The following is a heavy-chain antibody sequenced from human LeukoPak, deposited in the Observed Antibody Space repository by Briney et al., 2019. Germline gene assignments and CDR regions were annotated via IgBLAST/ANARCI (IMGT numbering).Heavy chain of an antibody. V-gene: IGHV1-18*01. CDR3: ARAGGPYSPSDY. CDR1: GYTFTSYG. Sequence: ASVKVSCKASGYTFTSYGISWVRQAPGQGLEGMGGINAYNDNTNYAQNFEGRVTMTTDTSTSTAYMEVRSLICGDTAVFYCARAGGPYSPSDYWGQGTLLTVSS. D-gene: IGHD2-21*01. CDR2: INAYNDNT. J-gene: IGHJ4*02.